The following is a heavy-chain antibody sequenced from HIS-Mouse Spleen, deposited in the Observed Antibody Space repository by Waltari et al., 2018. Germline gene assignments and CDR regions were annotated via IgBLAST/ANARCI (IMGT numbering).Heavy chain of an antibody. J-gene: IGHJ6*02. CDR1: GFTFSSYA. CDR2: ISGSGGIT. CDR3: ARLVSGYYYYYGMDV. Sequence: EVQLLESGGGLVQPGGSLRLSCAASGFTFSSYAMSWVRQAPGKGLEWVSAISGSGGITYSADPVKGRFTISRDKSKNTLYLQMNSLRAKDTAVYYCARLVSGYYYYYGMDVWGQGTTVTVSS. V-gene: IGHV3-23*01. D-gene: IGHD6-19*01.